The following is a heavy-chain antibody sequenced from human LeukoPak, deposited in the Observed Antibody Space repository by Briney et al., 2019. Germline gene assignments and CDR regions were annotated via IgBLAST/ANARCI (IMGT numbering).Heavy chain of an antibody. CDR1: GYTLTELS. CDR3: ATEVLGIAAVASHDY. CDR2: FDPEDGET. V-gene: IGHV1-24*01. J-gene: IGHJ4*02. D-gene: IGHD6-13*01. Sequence: ASVKVSCKVCGYTLTELSMHGVRQPPARGREGMGGFDPEDGETIYAQKFQGRVTMTKTTSTDTAYMELSSMRPEDTAVYDCATEVLGIAAVASHDYWGQGTLVTVSS.